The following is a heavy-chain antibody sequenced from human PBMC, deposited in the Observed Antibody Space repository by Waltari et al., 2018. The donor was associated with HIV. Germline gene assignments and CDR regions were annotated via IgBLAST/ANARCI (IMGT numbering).Heavy chain of an antibody. CDR3: VRGFREGHESSWFLMWFES. CDR2: INFNGYRI. D-gene: IGHD6-13*01. V-gene: IGHV3-20*04. Sequence: VQLVESGGQVIRPGGSLRLSCAASGFTFDDYGMNWVRQVPGKGRWWVCGINFNGYRIGCSDSVVGRFPISIDNARKALHLQMHSLRFDDTAIYYCVRGFREGHESSWFLMWFESWGPGTPVIVST. CDR1: GFTFDDYG. J-gene: IGHJ5*01.